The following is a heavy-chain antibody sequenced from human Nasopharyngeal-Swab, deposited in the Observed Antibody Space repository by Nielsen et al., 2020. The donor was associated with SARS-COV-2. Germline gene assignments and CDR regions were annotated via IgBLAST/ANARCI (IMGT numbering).Heavy chain of an antibody. D-gene: IGHD4-17*01. V-gene: IGHV1-69*10. J-gene: IGHJ4*02. CDR1: GGTFSKYV. CDR2: IIVNLGLT. Sequence: SVKVSCQVSGGTFSKYVISWVRQAPGQGLEWMGGIIVNLGLTKYAQKFKDSVIINADESTGTAYMELSSLRSEDTAVYYCATWGIGYGENAHATFDSWGQGTQVTVSS. CDR3: ATWGIGYGENAHATFDS.